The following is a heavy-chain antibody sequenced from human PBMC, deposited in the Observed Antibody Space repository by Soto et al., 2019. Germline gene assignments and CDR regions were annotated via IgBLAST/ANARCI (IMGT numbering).Heavy chain of an antibody. CDR3: ARAINFDFWSDSQSGYYFDY. Sequence: SETLSLTCTFSVGSVSIGTYYWSWIRQPPGKGTPCIGYLSYRGTTNYNPSLKSRVTISTDTSRKQISLKLSSVTAADTAVYYCARAINFDFWSDSQSGYYFDYWGRGTMVTVSS. CDR1: VGSVSIGTYY. D-gene: IGHD3-3*01. J-gene: IGHJ4*02. V-gene: IGHV4-61*01. CDR2: LSYRGTT.